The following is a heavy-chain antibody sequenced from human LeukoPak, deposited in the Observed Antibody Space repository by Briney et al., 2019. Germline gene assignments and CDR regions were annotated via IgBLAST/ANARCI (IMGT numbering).Heavy chain of an antibody. Sequence: SETLSLTCAVSGGSISSGGYSWSWIRQPPGKGLEWIGYIYHSGSIYYNPSLKSRVTISVDRSKNQFSLKLSSVTAADTAVYYCARDRGYYCGSTSCYGFYGMDVWGQGTTVTVSS. V-gene: IGHV4-30-2*01. CDR3: ARDRGYYCGSTSCYGFYGMDV. J-gene: IGHJ6*02. CDR1: GGSISSGGYS. D-gene: IGHD2-2*01. CDR2: IYHSGSI.